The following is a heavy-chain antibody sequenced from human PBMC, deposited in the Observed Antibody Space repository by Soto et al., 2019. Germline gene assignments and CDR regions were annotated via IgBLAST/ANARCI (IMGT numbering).Heavy chain of an antibody. CDR1: GFTFSSYG. Sequence: QVQLVESGGGVVQPGRSLRLSCAASGFTFSSYGMNWVRQAPGKGLEWVAVISYDGSNKYYADSVKGRFTIARDSSKKMLYREIDSLRAEDTGVYYSAKEDGNNWHYYYGMDVWGQGTTVTVSS. D-gene: IGHD1-1*01. CDR3: AKEDGNNWHYYYGMDV. J-gene: IGHJ6*02. CDR2: ISYDGSNK. V-gene: IGHV3-30*18.